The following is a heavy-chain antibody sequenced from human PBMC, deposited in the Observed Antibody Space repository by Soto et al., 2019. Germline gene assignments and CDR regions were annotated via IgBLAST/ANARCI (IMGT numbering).Heavy chain of an antibody. Sequence: GGSLRLSCAASGFTFSNAWMNWVRQAPGKGLEWVGRIKSKTDGGTTDYAAPVKGRFTISRDDSKNTLYLQMNSLKTEDTAVYYCTTQDSSGWWYYFDYWGQGTLVTVSS. D-gene: IGHD6-19*01. J-gene: IGHJ4*02. CDR2: IKSKTDGGTT. CDR1: GFTFSNAW. V-gene: IGHV3-15*07. CDR3: TTQDSSGWWYYFDY.